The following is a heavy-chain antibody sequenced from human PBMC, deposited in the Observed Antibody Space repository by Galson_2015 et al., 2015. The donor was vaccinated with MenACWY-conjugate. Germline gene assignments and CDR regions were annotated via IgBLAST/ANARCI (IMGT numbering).Heavy chain of an antibody. J-gene: IGHJ1*01. D-gene: IGHD5-18*01. CDR1: GFTLSNYC. CDR2: ISHRGTYT. CDR3: GREKVADTAIVIKH. V-gene: IGHV3-33*08. Sequence: SLRLSCAASGFTLSNYCMNWLRQAPGKGLEWLSVISHRGTYTDYADSVKGRFTISGDNSKDSVFLQMTSLCVEDTAVYFCGREKVADTAIVIKHWGQGALVSVSS.